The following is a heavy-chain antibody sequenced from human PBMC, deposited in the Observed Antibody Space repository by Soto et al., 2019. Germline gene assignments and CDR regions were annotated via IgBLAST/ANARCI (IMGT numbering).Heavy chain of an antibody. D-gene: IGHD3-22*01. CDR1: GDSISTFY. CDR3: ARGRTVRNYADDSSDYFYFFDY. V-gene: IGHV4-59*01. CDR2: VYYTGST. J-gene: IGHJ4*02. Sequence: PSETLSLTCTVSGDSISTFYWGWIRQSPGKGLEWIGYVYYTGSTNYNPSLKSRVTISVDRSKNQFSLKLTSANAADTAVYYCARGRTVRNYADDSSDYFYFFDYWGQGTQVTVSS.